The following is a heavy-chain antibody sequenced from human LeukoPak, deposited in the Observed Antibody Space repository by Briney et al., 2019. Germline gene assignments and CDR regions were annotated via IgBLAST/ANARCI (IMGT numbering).Heavy chain of an antibody. V-gene: IGHV1-18*01. D-gene: IGHD4-11*01. Sequence: GASVKVSCKASGYTFTSYGISWVRQAPGQGLEWMGWISAYNGNTNYAQKLQGRVTMTTDTSTSTAYMELRSLRSEDTAVYYCATEVTVTTGSVAFDIWGQGTMVTVSS. CDR2: ISAYNGNT. J-gene: IGHJ3*02. CDR3: ATEVTVTTGSVAFDI. CDR1: GYTFTSYG.